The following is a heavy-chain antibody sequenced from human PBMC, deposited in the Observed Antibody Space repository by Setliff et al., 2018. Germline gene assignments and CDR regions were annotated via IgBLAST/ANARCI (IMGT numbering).Heavy chain of an antibody. V-gene: IGHV3-33*03. CDR3: AKGGRRWLQFDAFDI. D-gene: IGHD5-12*01. Sequence: GGSLRLSCAASGFTFSSYGMHWVRQAPGKGLEWVAVIWYDGSNKYYADSVKGRFTISRDNVKNSLYLQMNSLRAEDMALYYCAKGGRRWLQFDAFDIWGQGTMVTVSS. J-gene: IGHJ3*02. CDR1: GFTFSSYG. CDR2: IWYDGSNK.